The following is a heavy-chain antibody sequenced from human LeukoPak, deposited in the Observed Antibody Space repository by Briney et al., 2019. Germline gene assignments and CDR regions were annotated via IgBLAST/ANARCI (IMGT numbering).Heavy chain of an antibody. V-gene: IGHV3-48*03. D-gene: IGHD2-15*01. CDR3: ARDSDIVVVVANEAFDI. CDR1: GFTFSSYE. Sequence: GGSLRLSCAASGFTFSSYEMNWVRQAPGKGLEGGSYISSSGSTIYYADSVKGRFTISRDNAKNSLYLQMNSLRAEDTAVYYCARDSDIVVVVANEAFDISGQGTMVTVSS. J-gene: IGHJ3*02. CDR2: ISSSGSTI.